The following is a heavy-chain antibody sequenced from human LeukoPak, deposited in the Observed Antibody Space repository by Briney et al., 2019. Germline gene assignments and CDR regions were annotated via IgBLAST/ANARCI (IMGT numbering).Heavy chain of an antibody. CDR1: GYTFTSYD. D-gene: IGHD5-12*01. J-gene: IGHJ4*02. CDR2: MNPNSGNT. CDR3: AREKWPLKALDY. Sequence: ASVKVSCKASGYTFTSYDINWVRQATGQGLEWMGWMNPNSGNTGYAQKFQGRVTMTRNTSISTAYMELSSLRSEDTAVYYCAREKWPLKALDYWGQGTLVTVSS. V-gene: IGHV1-8*01.